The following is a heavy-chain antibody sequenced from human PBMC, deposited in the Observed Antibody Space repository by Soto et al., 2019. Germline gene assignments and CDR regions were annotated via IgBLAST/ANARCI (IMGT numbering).Heavy chain of an antibody. Sequence: ASVKVSCKASGYTFTGHYIHWVRQAPEQGPEWMGEIGPESGATRYAEKFQGRVTMTLDTSITTVYMELKNLSPDDAAVYYCGRGRSGQIVVFYWGQGTPVTVSS. D-gene: IGHD1-26*01. CDR1: GYTFTGHY. J-gene: IGHJ4*02. CDR3: GRGRSGQIVVFY. V-gene: IGHV1-2*02. CDR2: IGPESGAT.